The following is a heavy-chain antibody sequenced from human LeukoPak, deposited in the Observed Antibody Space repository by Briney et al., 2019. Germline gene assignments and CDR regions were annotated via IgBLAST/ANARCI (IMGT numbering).Heavy chain of an antibody. Sequence: QFGGSLTHSYAASGLTLSIYGMHWVRPAPGKGLVEVVVIWHDESNKHYADPVKSRFTITKVNYTDPPYLQMSGLRAEDTAVYCCARDGDGYIDRWGQGTLVTGSP. CDR3: ARDGDGYIDR. J-gene: IGHJ5*02. CDR1: GLTLSIYG. V-gene: IGHV3-33*01. CDR2: IWHDESNK. D-gene: IGHD5-24*01.